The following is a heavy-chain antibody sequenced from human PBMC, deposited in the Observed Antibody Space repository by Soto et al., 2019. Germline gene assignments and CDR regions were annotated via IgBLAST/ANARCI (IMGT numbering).Heavy chain of an antibody. Sequence: GASVQVSCKTSGYSLTGYYIHWVRQAPGQGLEWMGWINSNSGDTNYAQKFQGWVTMTRDTSISTAYMEVSRLRSDDSAVYYCAREHYGSGKVLDFWGQGSLVTVSS. CDR3: AREHYGSGKVLDF. J-gene: IGHJ4*02. CDR2: INSNSGDT. D-gene: IGHD3-10*01. V-gene: IGHV1-2*04. CDR1: GYSLTGYY.